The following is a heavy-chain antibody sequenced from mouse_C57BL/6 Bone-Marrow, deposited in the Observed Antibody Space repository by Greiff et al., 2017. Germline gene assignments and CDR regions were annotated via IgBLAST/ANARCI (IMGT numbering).Heavy chain of an antibody. Sequence: QVQLKESGPGLVAPSQSLSITCTVSGFSLTSYGVDWVRQPPGKGLEWLGVIWGGGSTNYNSAPMSSLSISKDNSKSQVFLKMNSLQTDDTAMYYCAKHAGDGNYPSYAMDYWGQGTSVTVSS. J-gene: IGHJ4*01. CDR1: GFSLTSYG. V-gene: IGHV2-9*01. CDR2: IWGGGST. CDR3: AKHAGDGNYPSYAMDY. D-gene: IGHD2-1*01.